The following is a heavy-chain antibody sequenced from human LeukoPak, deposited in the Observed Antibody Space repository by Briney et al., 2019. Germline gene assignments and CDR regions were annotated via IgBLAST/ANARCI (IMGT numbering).Heavy chain of an antibody. CDR3: ARETAGDPNDAFDI. D-gene: IGHD2-21*02. Sequence: GGSLRLSCAASGFTFSSYSMNWVRQAPGKGLEWVSSISSSSSYIYYADSVKGRFTISRDNAKNSLYLQMNSLRAEDTAVYYCARETAGDPNDAFDIWGQGTMVTVSS. CDR2: ISSSSSYI. V-gene: IGHV3-21*01. CDR1: GFTFSSYS. J-gene: IGHJ3*02.